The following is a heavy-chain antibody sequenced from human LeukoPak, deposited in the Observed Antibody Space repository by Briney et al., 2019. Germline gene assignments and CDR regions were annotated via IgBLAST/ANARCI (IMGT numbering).Heavy chain of an antibody. Sequence: GRSLRLSRAASGFTFSSYAMHWVRQAPGKGLEWVAVISYDGSNKYYADSVKGRFTISRDNSKNTLYLQMNSLRAEDTAVYYCARDQFEGQLALLDYWGQGTLVTVSS. D-gene: IGHD6-6*01. CDR3: ARDQFEGQLALLDY. CDR2: ISYDGSNK. CDR1: GFTFSSYA. J-gene: IGHJ4*02. V-gene: IGHV3-30-3*01.